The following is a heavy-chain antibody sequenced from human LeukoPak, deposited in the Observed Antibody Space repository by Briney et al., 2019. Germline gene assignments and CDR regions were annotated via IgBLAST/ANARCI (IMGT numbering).Heavy chain of an antibody. CDR3: ASNIAAAAFYYFDY. CDR2: IYYSGST. V-gene: IGHV4-39*07. J-gene: IGHJ4*02. CDR1: GGSFSSSSYY. Sequence: KASETLSLTCTVSGGSFSSSSYYWGWIRQPPGKGLEWFGSIYYSGSTYYNPSLKRRVTISVDTSKNQFSLKLSSVTAADTAVYYCASNIAAAAFYYFDYWGQGTLVTVSS. D-gene: IGHD6-13*01.